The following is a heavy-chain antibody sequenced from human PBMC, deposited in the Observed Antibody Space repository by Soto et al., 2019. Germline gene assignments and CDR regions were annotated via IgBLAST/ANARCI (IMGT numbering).Heavy chain of an antibody. V-gene: IGHV3-73*01. CDR3: FRHSDLVTKEPFNV. D-gene: IGHD4-17*01. CDR2: LRSKSKNYAT. Sequence: EVQLVESGGGLVQPGESLKLSCAASGMSFSDSVIHWVRQASGRGLEWVGRLRSKSKNYATEYAASVKGRFTISRDDSKNTAYLHMNSLRTEDTAVYYCFRHSDLVTKEPFNVWGQGTMVTVSS. CDR1: GMSFSDSV. J-gene: IGHJ3*01.